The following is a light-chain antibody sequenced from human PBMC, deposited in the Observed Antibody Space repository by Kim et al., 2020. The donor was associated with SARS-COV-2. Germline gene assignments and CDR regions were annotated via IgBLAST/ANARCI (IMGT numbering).Light chain of an antibody. CDR2: AAS. Sequence: DIQMNQSPSSLSASVGGRVTITCRTTQSISSHLNWYQQKPGRAPKLLISAASTLQGGVPSRFSGSGSETDFTLTISSLRPEDFATYFCPQRYISPFTFRPGTQVDI. V-gene: IGKV1-39*01. J-gene: IGKJ3*01. CDR1: QSISSH. CDR3: PQRYISPFT.